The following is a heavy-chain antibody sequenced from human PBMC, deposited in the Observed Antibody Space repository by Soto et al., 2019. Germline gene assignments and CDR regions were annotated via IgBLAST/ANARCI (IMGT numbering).Heavy chain of an antibody. Sequence: EVQLVESGGGLVQPWGSLRLSCSASGFTFSGRSMHWVRQAPGKGLEYVSGVSPNGNDKYYTDSVKGRFTISRDNSKNTLHLQMSSLRPEDTALFYCIRGFYGLDVWGQGTTVTVSS. J-gene: IGHJ6*02. CDR3: IRGFYGLDV. CDR2: VSPNGNDK. V-gene: IGHV3-64D*08. CDR1: GFTFSGRS.